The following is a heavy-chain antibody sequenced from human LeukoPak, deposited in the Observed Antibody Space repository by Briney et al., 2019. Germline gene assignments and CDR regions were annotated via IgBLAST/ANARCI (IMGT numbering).Heavy chain of an antibody. CDR2: ISSDGVEK. J-gene: IGHJ6*03. CDR3: AREGHYDILTGYSPVEYYFYYMDV. D-gene: IGHD3-9*01. V-gene: IGHV3-30*04. Sequence: PGGSLRLSCEASGFTFSHYGIHWVRQTPGKGLEWVAAISSDGVEKHYADSVKGRFTISRDTSKSTLYLQMNSLRAEDTALYYCAREGHYDILTGYSPVEYYFYYMDVWGKGTTVTASS. CDR1: GFTFSHYG.